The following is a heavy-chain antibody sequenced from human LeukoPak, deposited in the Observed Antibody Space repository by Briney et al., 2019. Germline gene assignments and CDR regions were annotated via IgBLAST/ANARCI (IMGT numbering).Heavy chain of an antibody. CDR3: AKGGGYYDFWSGYRFDY. Sequence: GGSLRLSCAASGFTFSSYAMSWVRQAPGKGLEWVSAISGSGGSTYYADSVKGRFTISRDNSKNTLYPQMNSLRAEDTAVYYCAKGGGYYDFWSGYRFDYWGQGTLVTVSS. V-gene: IGHV3-23*01. CDR2: ISGSGGST. CDR1: GFTFSSYA. J-gene: IGHJ4*02. D-gene: IGHD3-3*01.